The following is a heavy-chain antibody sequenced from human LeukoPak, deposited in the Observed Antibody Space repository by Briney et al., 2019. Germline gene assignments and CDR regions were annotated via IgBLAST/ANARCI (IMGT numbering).Heavy chain of an antibody. CDR3: ARAEDYYYYMDV. V-gene: IGHV4-61*01. Sequence: SETLSLTCTVSGGSISSSSYYWSWIRQPPGKGLEWIGYIYYSGSTNYNPSLKSRVTISVDTSKNQFSLKLSSVTAADTAVYYCARAEDYYYYMDVWGKGTTVTISS. J-gene: IGHJ6*03. CDR2: IYYSGST. CDR1: GGSISSSSYY.